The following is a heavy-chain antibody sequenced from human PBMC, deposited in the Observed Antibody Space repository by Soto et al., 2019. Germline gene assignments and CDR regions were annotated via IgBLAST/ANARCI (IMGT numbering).Heavy chain of an antibody. CDR1: GFTPSRLS. J-gene: IGHJ6*02. CDR2: INNAYNT. Sequence: HPGGSLRLSCAASGFTPSRLSMTWVRQVPGMGLEWVSSINNAYNTFYADSVKGRFTISRDTSKNTVYLQMNSLRVEDTAMYYCVRENYYYGMDVWGQGTAVTVSS. V-gene: IGHV3-66*01. CDR3: VRENYYYGMDV.